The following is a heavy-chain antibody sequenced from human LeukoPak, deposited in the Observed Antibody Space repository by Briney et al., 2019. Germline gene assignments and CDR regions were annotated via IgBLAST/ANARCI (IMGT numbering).Heavy chain of an antibody. V-gene: IGHV3-43*02. J-gene: IGHJ4*02. CDR3: AKDMPEKWLPYDY. CDR2: ITGDGGST. D-gene: IGHD3-22*01. Sequence: PGGSLRLSCAASGFTFDHYAMHWVRQAPGEGLECVSFITGDGGSTYYADSVKGRFTISRDNSKNPLYLQMNSLGTEDTALYYCAKDMPEKWLPYDYWGQGTLVTVSS. CDR1: GFTFDHYA.